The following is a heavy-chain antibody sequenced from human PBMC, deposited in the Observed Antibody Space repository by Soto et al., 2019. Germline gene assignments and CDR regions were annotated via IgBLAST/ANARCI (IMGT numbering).Heavy chain of an antibody. CDR1: GFTFSSYW. CDR2: IKQDGREK. D-gene: IGHD3-3*01. Sequence: EVQLVASGGCLVQPGGSLRLSCAASGFTFSSYWMSWVLQAPGKGLEWVANIKQDGREKYYVDYVKGRFTSYRDNAKNSLSLQMNSTSYEDTAVYYCAKFYDYCSGYLPAPSYYYYGMDVWGQGTTVTVSS. J-gene: IGHJ6*02. CDR3: AKFYDYCSGYLPAPSYYYYGMDV. V-gene: IGHV3-7*02.